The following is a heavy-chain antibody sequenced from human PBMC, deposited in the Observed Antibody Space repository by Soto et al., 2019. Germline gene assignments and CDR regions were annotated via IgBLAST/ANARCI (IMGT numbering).Heavy chain of an antibody. V-gene: IGHV3-33*01. CDR1: GFTFSHYG. J-gene: IGHJ4*02. CDR3: ARDDDYGDNGLDY. D-gene: IGHD4-17*01. Sequence: QVQLVESGGGVVQPGRSLRLSCEASGFTFSHYGMHWVRQAPGKGLEWVAVILNDGSRQHYADSVKGRLTISRDNSKNTLYLDMNSLRVEDTAVYYCARDDDYGDNGLDYWGQGTLVTGSS. CDR2: ILNDGSRQ.